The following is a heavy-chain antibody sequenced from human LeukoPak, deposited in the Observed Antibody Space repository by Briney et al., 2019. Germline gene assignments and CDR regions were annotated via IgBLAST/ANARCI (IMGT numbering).Heavy chain of an antibody. D-gene: IGHD3-10*01. V-gene: IGHV3-30*03. CDR1: GFTFSSYG. Sequence: PGRSLRLSCAASGFTFSSYGMHWVRQAPGKGLEWVAVISFDGSNKYYADSVKGRFTISRDNSKNTLYLQMNSLRAEDTAVYYCARVRYDSGSYYIDYWGQGTLVTVSS. CDR2: ISFDGSNK. J-gene: IGHJ4*02. CDR3: ARVRYDSGSYYIDY.